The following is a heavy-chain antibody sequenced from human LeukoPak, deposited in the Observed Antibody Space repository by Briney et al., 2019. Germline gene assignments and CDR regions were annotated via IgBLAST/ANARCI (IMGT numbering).Heavy chain of an antibody. D-gene: IGHD3-10*01. CDR1: GSSISSGGYS. Sequence: PSQTLSLTCAVSGSSISSGGYSWSWIRQPPGKGLEWIGYIYHSGSTYYNPSLKSRVTISVDRSKNQFSLKLSSVTAADTAVYYCARAGPDYYYYYGMGVWGQGTTVTVSS. CDR3: ARAGPDYYYYYGMGV. CDR2: IYHSGST. J-gene: IGHJ6*02. V-gene: IGHV4-30-2*01.